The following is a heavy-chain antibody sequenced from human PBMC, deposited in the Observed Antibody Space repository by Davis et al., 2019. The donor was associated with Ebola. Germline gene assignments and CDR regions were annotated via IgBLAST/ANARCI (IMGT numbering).Heavy chain of an antibody. CDR1: GGSISSYY. Sequence: SETLSLTCTVSGGSISSYYWSWIRQPPGKGLEWIGSIYYSGSTYYNPSLKSRVTISVDTSKNQFSLKLSSVTAADTAVYYCARGDCSSTSCWAYYYYGMDVWGQGTTVTVSS. CDR3: ARGDCSSTSCWAYYYYGMDV. V-gene: IGHV4-59*04. CDR2: IYYSGST. D-gene: IGHD2-2*01. J-gene: IGHJ6*02.